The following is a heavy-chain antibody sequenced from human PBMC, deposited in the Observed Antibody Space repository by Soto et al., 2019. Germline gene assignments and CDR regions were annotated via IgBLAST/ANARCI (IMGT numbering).Heavy chain of an antibody. Sequence: ASVKVSCKASGYTFTSYAMNWVRQAPGQRLEWMGWINAGNGNTKYSQKFQGRVTITRDTSASTAYMELSSLRSEDTAVYYCARDVGMTTVTIGWFDPWGQGTLVTVSS. D-gene: IGHD4-17*01. J-gene: IGHJ5*02. CDR2: INAGNGNT. CDR1: GYTFTSYA. V-gene: IGHV1-3*01. CDR3: ARDVGMTTVTIGWFDP.